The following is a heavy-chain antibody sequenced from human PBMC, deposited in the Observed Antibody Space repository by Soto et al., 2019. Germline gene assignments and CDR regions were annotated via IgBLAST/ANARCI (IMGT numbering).Heavy chain of an antibody. J-gene: IGHJ6*02. Sequence: SVKVSCKTSGFTFRSSAVQWVRQARGQRLEWIGRLVVGTGNTNYAQKFQQRVTISSDRSTNTVSMELSSLTSEDTAVYYCATGAYCSGGSCSDYYYYYYGMDLWGQGTTVTSP. CDR2: LVVGTGNT. V-gene: IGHV1-58*01. CDR1: GFTFRSSA. CDR3: ATGAYCSGGSCSDYYYYYYGMDL. D-gene: IGHD2-15*01.